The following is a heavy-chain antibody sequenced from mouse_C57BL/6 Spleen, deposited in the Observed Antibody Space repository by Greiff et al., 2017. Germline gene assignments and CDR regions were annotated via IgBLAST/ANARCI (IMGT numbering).Heavy chain of an antibody. CDR1: GFSLTSYG. CDR3: AKKSYGSSYWYFDV. J-gene: IGHJ1*03. CDR2: IWRGGST. Sequence: VQLQESGPGLVQPSQSLSITCTVSGFSLTSYGVHWVRQSPGKGLEWLGVIWRGGSTDYNAAFMSRLSITKDNSKSQVFFKMNSLQADDTAIYYCAKKSYGSSYWYFDVWGTGTTVTVSS. V-gene: IGHV2-5*01. D-gene: IGHD1-1*01.